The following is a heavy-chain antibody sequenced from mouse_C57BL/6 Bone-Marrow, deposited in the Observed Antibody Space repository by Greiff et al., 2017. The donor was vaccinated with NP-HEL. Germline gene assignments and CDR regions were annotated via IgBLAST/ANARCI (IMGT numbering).Heavy chain of an antibody. CDR1: GYSITSGYY. CDR2: ISYDGSN. D-gene: IGHD1-1*01. J-gene: IGHJ3*01. V-gene: IGHV3-6*01. Sequence: EVKLQESGPGLVKPSQSLSLTCSVTGYSITSGYYWNWIRQFPGNKLEWMGYISYDGSNNYNPSLKNRISITRDTSKNQFFLKLNSVTTEDTATYYCASGGYYYGSRFAYWGQGTLVTVSA. CDR3: ASGGYYYGSRFAY.